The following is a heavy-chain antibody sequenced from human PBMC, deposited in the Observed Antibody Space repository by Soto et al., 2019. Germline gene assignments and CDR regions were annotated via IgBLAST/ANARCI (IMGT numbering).Heavy chain of an antibody. J-gene: IGHJ4*02. Sequence: EVQLLESGGGLVQPGGSLRLSCAASGVTFSSYAMSWVRQAPGKGLEWVSAISGSGGRTYYADAVKGLFTFSRENSKNTLDRPMNSLRAEVTAVYYCAKDSLQYQLVLFYYFDYWGQGTLVTVSS. CDR1: GVTFSSYA. D-gene: IGHD2-2*01. CDR2: ISGSGGRT. CDR3: AKDSLQYQLVLFYYFDY. V-gene: IGHV3-23*01.